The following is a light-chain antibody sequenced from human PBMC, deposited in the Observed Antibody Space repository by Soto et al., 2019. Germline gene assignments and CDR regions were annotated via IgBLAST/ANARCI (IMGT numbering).Light chain of an antibody. J-gene: IGKJ1*01. CDR2: GAS. CDR1: QSVSNN. Sequence: EIVMTQSPATLSVSPGERATLSCRASQSVSNNLAWYQQKPGQAPRLLIYGASTRATGIPASFSGSGSGAEFTLTISSLQSEEFAIYYCQQYDNWPRTFGPGTKVEIK. CDR3: QQYDNWPRT. V-gene: IGKV3-15*01.